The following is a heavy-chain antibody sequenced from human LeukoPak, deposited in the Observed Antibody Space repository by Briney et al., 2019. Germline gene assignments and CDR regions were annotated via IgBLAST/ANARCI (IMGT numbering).Heavy chain of an antibody. V-gene: IGHV3-53*01. CDR2: IYSGGST. D-gene: IGHD3-10*01. CDR3: LSESPYYYDSGNRGY. J-gene: IGHJ4*02. Sequence: PGGSLRLSCAASGFTVSSNYMSWVRQAPGKWLEWVSVIYSGGSTYYADSVKGRFTISRDNSKNTLYLRMNSLRAEDTAVYYCLSESPYYYDSGNRGYWGQGTLVTVSS. CDR1: GFTVSSNY.